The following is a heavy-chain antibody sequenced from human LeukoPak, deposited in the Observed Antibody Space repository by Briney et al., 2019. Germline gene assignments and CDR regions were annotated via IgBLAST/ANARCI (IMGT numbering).Heavy chain of an antibody. Sequence: SQTLSLTCAVSGGSISSGGYSWSWIRQPPGKGLEWIGYIYHSGSSYYNPSLKSRVTISVDRSKNQFSLKLTSVTAADTAVYYCARGGYTGSSGSAEYFQHWGQGNLVTVSS. D-gene: IGHD2-15*01. CDR2: IYHSGSS. CDR1: GGSISSGGYS. CDR3: ARGGYTGSSGSAEYFQH. V-gene: IGHV4-30-2*01. J-gene: IGHJ1*01.